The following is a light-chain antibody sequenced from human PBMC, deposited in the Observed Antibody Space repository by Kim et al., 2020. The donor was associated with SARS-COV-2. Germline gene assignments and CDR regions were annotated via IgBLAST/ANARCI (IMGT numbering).Light chain of an antibody. V-gene: IGLV2-14*04. CDR1: SSDVGGYKY. Sequence: GQSITSSCTGTSSDVGGYKYVSGYQQHPGKAPKVMSYDVSKRPSGVSNRFSASKSGNTASLTISGLQAEDEADYYCSSYTSSNTWVFGGGTQLTVL. J-gene: IGLJ3*02. CDR3: SSYTSSNTWV. CDR2: DVS.